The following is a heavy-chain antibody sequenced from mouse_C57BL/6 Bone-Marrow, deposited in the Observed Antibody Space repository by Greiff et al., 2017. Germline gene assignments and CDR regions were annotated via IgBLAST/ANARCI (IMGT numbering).Heavy chain of an antibody. D-gene: IGHD1-1*01. CDR1: GYTFTRYW. Sequence: QVQLQQPGAELVKPGASVKMSCKASGYTFTRYWITWVKQRPGQGLEWIGDIYPGSGSTNYNEKCKRKATLTVDTSYSTAYMQLSSLTSEDSAVYYCAISSSHDYGGQGTTLTVSS. J-gene: IGHJ2*01. V-gene: IGHV1-55*01. CDR2: IYPGSGST. CDR3: AISSSHDY.